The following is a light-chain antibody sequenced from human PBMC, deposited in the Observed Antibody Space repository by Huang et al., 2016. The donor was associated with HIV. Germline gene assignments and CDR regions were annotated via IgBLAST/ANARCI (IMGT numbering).Light chain of an antibody. Sequence: EIVLTQSPATLSLSPGERAILSCGASQSVSSSYLAWYQQKPGLTPMLLIYDASSRATCIPDRFSGSGSGTDFTLTISRLEPEDFAVYYCQQYGSSPITFGQGTRLEIK. J-gene: IGKJ5*01. CDR2: DAS. V-gene: IGKV3D-20*01. CDR3: QQYGSSPIT. CDR1: QSVSSSY.